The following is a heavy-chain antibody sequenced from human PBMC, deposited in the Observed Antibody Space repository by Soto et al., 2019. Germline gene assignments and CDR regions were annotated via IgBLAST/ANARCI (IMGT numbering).Heavy chain of an antibody. CDR1: GYPVTAYY. CDR2: INPATGAE. J-gene: IGHJ3*02. D-gene: IGHD3-3*01. Sequence: QLHLVQSGAVVKKPGASVTVSCSASGYPVTAYYMHWVRQAPGRGLEWMGGINPATGAEKYTQTSQGRVTMTRDTSTRTVFMDMSGRTSRVTAVFYCASWGGVGVAGSAAFDMWGQGTLVTVSS. CDR3: ASWGGVGVAGSAAFDM. V-gene: IGHV1-2*02.